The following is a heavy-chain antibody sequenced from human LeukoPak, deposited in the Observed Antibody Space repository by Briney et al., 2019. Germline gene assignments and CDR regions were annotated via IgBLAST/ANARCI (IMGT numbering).Heavy chain of an antibody. CDR3: ARDPNSSGWYGADY. CDR2: ISAYNGNT. J-gene: IGHJ4*02. V-gene: IGHV1-18*01. D-gene: IGHD6-13*01. CDR1: GYIFTSYD. Sequence: ASVKVSCKASGYIFTSYDITWVRQAPGQGLEWMGWISAYNGNTNYAQKLQGRVILTTDTSTSTAYMELRSLRSDDTAVHYCARDPNSSGWYGADYWGQGTLVTVSS.